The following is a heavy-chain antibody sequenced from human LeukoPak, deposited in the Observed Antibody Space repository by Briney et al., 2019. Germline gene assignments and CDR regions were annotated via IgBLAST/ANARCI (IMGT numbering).Heavy chain of an antibody. Sequence: SQTLSLTCTVSGGSISSGDYYWSWIRQPPGKGLEWIGYIYYSGSTYYNPSLKSRVTISVDTSKNQFSLKLSSVTAADTAVYYCARYRPADIAAAGMRPGWFDPWGQGTLVTVSS. J-gene: IGHJ5*02. D-gene: IGHD6-13*01. CDR2: IYYSGST. CDR1: GGSISSGDYY. CDR3: ARYRPADIAAAGMRPGWFDP. V-gene: IGHV4-30-4*01.